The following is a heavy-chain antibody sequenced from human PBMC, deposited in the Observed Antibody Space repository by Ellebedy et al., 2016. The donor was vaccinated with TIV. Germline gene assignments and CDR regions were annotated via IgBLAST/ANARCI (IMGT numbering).Heavy chain of an antibody. CDR2: IDNDGTRT. CDR1: GFTFSTYW. V-gene: IGHV3-74*01. Sequence: GESLKISXAASGFTFSTYWMHWVRQAPGKGLEWVSRIDNDGTRTDYADSVKGRFTISRDNAKSTLYLQMSSLRAEDSALYYCASGMVVLMTGTTDYWGQGTLVTVCS. CDR3: ASGMVVLMTGTTDY. D-gene: IGHD2-21*01. J-gene: IGHJ4*02.